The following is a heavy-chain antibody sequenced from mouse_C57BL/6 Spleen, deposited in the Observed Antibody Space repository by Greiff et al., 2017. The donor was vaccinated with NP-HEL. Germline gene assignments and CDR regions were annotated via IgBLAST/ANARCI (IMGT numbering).Heavy chain of an antibody. CDR2: SRNKANDYTT. CDR3: ARDAGGRFAY. CDR1: GFTFSDFY. V-gene: IGHV7-1*01. J-gene: IGHJ3*01. Sequence: EVHLVESGGGLVQSGRSLRLSCATSGFTFSDFYMEWVRQAPGKGLEWIAASRNKANDYTTEYSASVKGRFIVSRDTSQSILYLQMNALRAEDTAIYYCARDAGGRFAYWGQGTLVTVSA.